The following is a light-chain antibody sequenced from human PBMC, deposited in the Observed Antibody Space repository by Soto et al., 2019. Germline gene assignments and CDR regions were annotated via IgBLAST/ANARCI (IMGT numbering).Light chain of an antibody. CDR2: TNN. CDR1: NSNIGSNY. V-gene: IGLV1-47*01. CDR3: AAWDGSLSGYV. J-gene: IGLJ1*01. Sequence: QSVLTQPPSASGTPGQRVTISCSGRNSNIGSNYVYWYQQVPGTAPKLLIFTNNQRPSGVPDRFSGSKSATSASLAIGGLRSEDEADYYCAAWDGSLSGYVFGAGTKLTVL.